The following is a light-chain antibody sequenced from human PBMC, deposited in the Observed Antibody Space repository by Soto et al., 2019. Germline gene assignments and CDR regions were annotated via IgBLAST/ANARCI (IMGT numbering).Light chain of an antibody. CDR3: QQYNNWPFS. V-gene: IGKV3-15*01. J-gene: IGKJ5*01. Sequence: EISMTQFPAILSASPGGGATLSCRAAQDVTTNFAWYQLRRGQPPRLLIYDISTRATGVPARFSGSGSGTECTLTISGLQSEDFALYFCQQYNNWPFSFGPGTRLEIK. CDR1: QDVTTN. CDR2: DIS.